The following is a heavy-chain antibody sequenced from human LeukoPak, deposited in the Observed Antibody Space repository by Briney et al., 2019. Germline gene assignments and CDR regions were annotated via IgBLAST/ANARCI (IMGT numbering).Heavy chain of an antibody. V-gene: IGHV4-31*03. CDR3: AREPTQPLRFGEFHPFDS. D-gene: IGHD3-10*01. Sequence: NPSETLSLTCTVSGASIRTSEDHWTWIRQHPGKGLEWIGYTSNSDYPDSNPSLKSRVTISLDTSKNQFSLKLRSVTAADTAVYYCAREPTQPLRFGEFHPFDSWGQGTLVTVSS. CDR1: GASIRTSEDH. J-gene: IGHJ4*02. CDR2: TSNSDYP.